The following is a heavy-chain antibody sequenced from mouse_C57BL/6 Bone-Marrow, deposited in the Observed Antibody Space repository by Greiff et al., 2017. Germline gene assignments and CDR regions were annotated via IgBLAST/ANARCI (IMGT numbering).Heavy chain of an antibody. Sequence: QVQLQQSGAELARPGASVKLSCKASGYTFTSYGISWVKQRTGQGLEWIGEIYPGSGNTYYNEKFKGKATLTADKSSSTAYMVLRSLTSDESAVYYCARGRITTVVAPFAYWGQGTLVTVSA. CDR2: IYPGSGNT. V-gene: IGHV1-81*01. CDR1: GYTFTSYG. CDR3: ARGRITTVVAPFAY. J-gene: IGHJ3*01. D-gene: IGHD1-1*01.